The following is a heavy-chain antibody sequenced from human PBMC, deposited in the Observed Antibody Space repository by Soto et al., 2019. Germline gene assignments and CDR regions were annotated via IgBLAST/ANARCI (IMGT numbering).Heavy chain of an antibody. CDR1: GGTFSSYA. Sequence: QVQLVQSGAEVKKPGSSVKVSCKASGGTFSSYAISWVRQAPGQGLEWMGGIIPIFGTANYAQKFQGRVTITAGESTSTAYMELSSLRSEDTAVYYCARGRGSNVLRFLEWLYWGQGTLVTVSS. J-gene: IGHJ4*02. CDR3: ARGRGSNVLRFLEWLY. V-gene: IGHV1-69*01. CDR2: IIPIFGTA. D-gene: IGHD3-3*01.